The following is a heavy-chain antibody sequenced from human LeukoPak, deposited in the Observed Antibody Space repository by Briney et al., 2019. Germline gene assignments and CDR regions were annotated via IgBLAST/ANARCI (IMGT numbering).Heavy chain of an antibody. J-gene: IGHJ4*02. D-gene: IGHD3-16*01. CDR1: GFTVSTNY. Sequence: GGSLRLSCAASGFTVSTNYMSWVRQTPGKGLEWVSIFYTSGNTYYADSVKDRFTISRDNSKNMLYLQMNSLRADDTAVYYCARGSRGAMVDYWGQGTLVTVSS. CDR2: FYTSGNT. CDR3: ARGSRGAMVDY. V-gene: IGHV3-53*01.